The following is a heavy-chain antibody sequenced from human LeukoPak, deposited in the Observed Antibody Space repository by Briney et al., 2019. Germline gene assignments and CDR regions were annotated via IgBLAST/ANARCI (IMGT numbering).Heavy chain of an antibody. D-gene: IGHD3-9*01. CDR1: GFTFSNYE. V-gene: IGHV3-48*03. J-gene: IGHJ4*02. Sequence: GGSLRLSCAGSGFTFSNYEMNWVRQAPGKGLEWVSYISSSGSTIYYADSVKGRFTISRDSAKNSLYLQMNSLRAEDTAVYYCARGGGGLDILTGYPHDYWGQGTLVTVSS. CDR2: ISSSGSTI. CDR3: ARGGGGLDILTGYPHDY.